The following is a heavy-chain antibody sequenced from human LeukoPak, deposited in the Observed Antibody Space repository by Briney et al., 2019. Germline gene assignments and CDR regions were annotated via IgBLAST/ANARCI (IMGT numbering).Heavy chain of an antibody. CDR2: IYTSGST. J-gene: IGHJ3*02. Sequence: SETLSLTCTVSGGSISSYYWSWIRQPAGKGLEWIGRIYTSGSTNYNPSLKSRVTMSVDTSKNQFSLKLSSVTAADTAVYYCARRRGEGYQLLWDAFDIWGQGTMVTVSS. CDR1: GGSISSYY. D-gene: IGHD2-2*01. V-gene: IGHV4-4*07. CDR3: ARRRGEGYQLLWDAFDI.